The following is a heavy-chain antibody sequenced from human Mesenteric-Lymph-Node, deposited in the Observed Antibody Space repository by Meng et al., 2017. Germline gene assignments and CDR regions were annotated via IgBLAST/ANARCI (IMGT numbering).Heavy chain of an antibody. Sequence: ASVKVSCKASGYTFTSYGISWVRQAPGQGLEWMGWISAYNGNTNYAQKLQGRVTMTTDTSTSTAYMELRSLRSDDTAVYYCARAIGGDYGDYHGIDYWGQGTLVTVSS. CDR2: ISAYNGNT. J-gene: IGHJ4*02. V-gene: IGHV1-18*01. CDR1: GYTFTSYG. D-gene: IGHD4-17*01. CDR3: ARAIGGDYGDYHGIDY.